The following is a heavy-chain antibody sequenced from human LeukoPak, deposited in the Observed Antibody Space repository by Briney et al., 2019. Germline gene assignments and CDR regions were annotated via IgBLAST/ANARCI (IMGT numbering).Heavy chain of an antibody. CDR2: IHPRDSDI. CDR1: GYSFTTYW. Sequence: GESLXXSCKGSGYSFTTYWIAWVRXVPGKGLEWMGIIHPRDSDIRYNPPFQGQVTISADKSISTAYLQWNSLKASDTAIYYCARMIGLGEVSPYFDYWGQGSLVTVSS. D-gene: IGHD3-16*02. V-gene: IGHV5-51*01. CDR3: ARMIGLGEVSPYFDY. J-gene: IGHJ4*02.